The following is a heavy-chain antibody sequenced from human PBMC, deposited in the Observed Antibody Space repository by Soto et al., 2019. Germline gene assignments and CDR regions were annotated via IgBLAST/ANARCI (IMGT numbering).Heavy chain of an antibody. Sequence: QVQLVESGGGVVQPGRSLRLSCAASGFTFSSYGMHWVRQAPGKGLEWVAVISYDGSNKYYADSVKGRFTISRDNSKNTLYLQMNSLRAEDTAVYYCAKDRHLSSSWTAHYYYGMDVW. D-gene: IGHD6-13*01. V-gene: IGHV3-30*18. CDR1: GFTFSSYG. CDR2: ISYDGSNK. CDR3: AKDRHLSSSWTAHYYYGMDV. J-gene: IGHJ6*01.